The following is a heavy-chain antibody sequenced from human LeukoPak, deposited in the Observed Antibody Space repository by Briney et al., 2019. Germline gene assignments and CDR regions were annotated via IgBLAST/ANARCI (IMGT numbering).Heavy chain of an antibody. J-gene: IGHJ4*02. CDR1: GGSISSYY. V-gene: IGHV4-59*12. CDR2: IYYSGST. CDR3: AKLELGGRNDY. D-gene: IGHD1-1*01. Sequence: SSETLSLTCTVSGGSISSYYWSWIRQPPGKGLEWIGYIYYSGSTNYNPSLKSRVTISVDTSKNQFSLKLSSVTAADTAVYYCAKLELGGRNDYWGQGTLVTVSS.